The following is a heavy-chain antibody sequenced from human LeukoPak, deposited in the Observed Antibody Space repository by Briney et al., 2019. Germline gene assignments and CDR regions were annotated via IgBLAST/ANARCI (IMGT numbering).Heavy chain of an antibody. CDR1: GYTFTSYG. CDR2: ISAYNGNT. CDR3: ARDKHSSSSSFDY. J-gene: IGHJ4*02. V-gene: IGHV1-18*01. Sequence: ASVKVSCKASGYTFTSYGISWVRQAPGQGLEWMGWISAYNGNTNYAQKLQGRVAITTDESTSTAYMELSSLRSEDTAVYYCARDKHSSSSSFDYWGQGTLVTVSS. D-gene: IGHD6-6*01.